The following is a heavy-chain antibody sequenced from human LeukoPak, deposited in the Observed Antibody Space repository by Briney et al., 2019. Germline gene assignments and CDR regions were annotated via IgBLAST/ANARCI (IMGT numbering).Heavy chain of an antibody. D-gene: IGHD6-6*01. CDR1: GGFFSGYY. CDR2: NNHSGST. Sequence: SATLSLTCAVYGGFFSGYYWSRIREPPGKGLEWIGVNNHSGSTNYNPSLKSRVTISVDTSKNQFSLKLSSVTAADAAVYYCARRSFAVGVAARPGYFQHWGQGTLVTVSS. J-gene: IGHJ1*01. V-gene: IGHV4-34*01. CDR3: ARRSFAVGVAARPGYFQH.